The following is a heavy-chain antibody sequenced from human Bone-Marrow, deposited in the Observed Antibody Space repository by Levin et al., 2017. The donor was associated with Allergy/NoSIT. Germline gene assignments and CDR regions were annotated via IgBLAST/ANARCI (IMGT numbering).Heavy chain of an antibody. Sequence: PSETLSLTCTVSGDSITRGYYWGWIRQPPGKGLEWIGNIFRTGDTYYNPSLKSRVTLSVNTPKNQFSLKMTSVTAADTAVYYCARGTSILHYYYGMDVWGQGTTVTVSS. CDR1: GDSITRGYY. V-gene: IGHV4-38-2*02. D-gene: IGHD5-24*01. CDR3: ARGTSILHYYYGMDV. CDR2: IFRTGDT. J-gene: IGHJ6*02.